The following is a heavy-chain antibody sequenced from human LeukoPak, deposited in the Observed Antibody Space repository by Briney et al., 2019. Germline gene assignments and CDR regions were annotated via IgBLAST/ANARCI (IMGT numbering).Heavy chain of an antibody. Sequence: GGSLRLSCAASGFTFSSYGMHWVRQAPGKGLEWVAVIWYDGSNKYYADSVKGRFTISRDNSKNTLYLQMNSLRAEDTAVYYCAREREMEEYYYDSSGTFDYWGQGTLVTVSP. V-gene: IGHV3-33*01. J-gene: IGHJ4*02. CDR3: AREREMEEYYYDSSGTFDY. D-gene: IGHD3-22*01. CDR1: GFTFSSYG. CDR2: IWYDGSNK.